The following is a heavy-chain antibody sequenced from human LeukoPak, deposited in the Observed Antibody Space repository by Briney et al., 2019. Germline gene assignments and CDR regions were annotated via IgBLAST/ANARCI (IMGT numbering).Heavy chain of an antibody. Sequence: GESLKISCKGSGYSFNNYWIGWVRQMPGKGLEWMGIIYPGDSDTRYSPSFQGQVIISADKSINTAYLQWSSLKASDTAMYYCARDLVSGADGYTPPYYFDYWGQGTLVTVSS. CDR1: GYSFNNYW. CDR2: IYPGDSDT. V-gene: IGHV5-51*01. J-gene: IGHJ4*02. D-gene: IGHD5-24*01. CDR3: ARDLVSGADGYTPPYYFDY.